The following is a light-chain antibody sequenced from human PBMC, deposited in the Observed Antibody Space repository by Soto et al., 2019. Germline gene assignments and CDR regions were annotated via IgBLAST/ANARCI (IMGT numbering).Light chain of an antibody. Sequence: QSALTQPRSVSGSPGQSVTISCNGTSSDVGGYNYVSWYQQHPGKAPKLMIYDVSKRPSGVPDRFSGSKSGNTASLTISGLQAEDEADYYCCSYAGSRVVFGGGTKLTVL. CDR1: SSDVGGYNY. V-gene: IGLV2-11*01. CDR3: CSYAGSRVV. J-gene: IGLJ2*01. CDR2: DVS.